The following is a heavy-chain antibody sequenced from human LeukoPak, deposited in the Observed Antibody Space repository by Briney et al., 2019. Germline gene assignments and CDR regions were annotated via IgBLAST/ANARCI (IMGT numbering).Heavy chain of an antibody. V-gene: IGHV3-7*01. J-gene: IGHJ6*03. CDR3: ARDPDYMDV. Sequence: GGSLRLSCAASGFTFSNAWMSWVRQAPGKGLEWVANIKQDGSEKYYVDSVKGRFTISRDNAKNSLYLQMNSLRAEDTAVYYCARDPDYMDVWGKGTTVTVSS. CDR2: IKQDGSEK. CDR1: GFTFSNAW.